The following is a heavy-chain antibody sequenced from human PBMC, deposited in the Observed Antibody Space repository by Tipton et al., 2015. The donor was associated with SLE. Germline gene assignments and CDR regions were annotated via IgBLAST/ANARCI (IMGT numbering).Heavy chain of an antibody. CDR3: ARRFSYGYKGAFDI. CDR2: IYHSGST. J-gene: IGHJ3*02. D-gene: IGHD5-18*01. Sequence: TLSLTCTVSGGSISSHYWSWIRQPPGKGLEWIGTIYHSGSTYYNPSLKSRVTISVDTSKNQFSLKLSSVTAADTAVYYCARRFSYGYKGAFDIWGQGTMVTVSS. CDR1: GGSISSHY. V-gene: IGHV4-59*04.